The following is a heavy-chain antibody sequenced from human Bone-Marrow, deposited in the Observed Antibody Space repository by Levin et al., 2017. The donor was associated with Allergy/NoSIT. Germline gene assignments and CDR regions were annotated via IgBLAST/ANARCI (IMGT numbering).Heavy chain of an antibody. D-gene: IGHD4-23*01. CDR3: TRDSVKWELLIDY. Sequence: PSETLSLTCTVSGGSLTSGSHYWSWIRQPPGKGLEWIGHVSYTGSTNYNPSLMSRVSISVDTSKSQFSLKLNSVTAADTAVYYCTRDSVKWELLIDYWGQGTPVTVSS. CDR2: VSYTGST. J-gene: IGHJ4*02. CDR1: GGSLTSGSHY. V-gene: IGHV4-61*01.